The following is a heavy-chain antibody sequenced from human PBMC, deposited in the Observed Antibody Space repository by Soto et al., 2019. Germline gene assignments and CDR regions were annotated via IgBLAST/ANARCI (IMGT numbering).Heavy chain of an antibody. CDR2: TYFRSKWYN. CDR1: GDSVSSNTAS. D-gene: IGHD5-12*01. J-gene: IGHJ5*02. V-gene: IGHV6-1*01. CDR3: EKGDNLGRKTGYAFDP. Sequence: SQTLSLTCAISGDSVSSNTASWNWIRQSPSRGLEWLGRTYFRSKWYNDYAVSVKSRIIINPDTSNNQSSLQLNSVTPEDAAVYFCEKGDNLGRKTGYAFDPWGQGIMVTVSS.